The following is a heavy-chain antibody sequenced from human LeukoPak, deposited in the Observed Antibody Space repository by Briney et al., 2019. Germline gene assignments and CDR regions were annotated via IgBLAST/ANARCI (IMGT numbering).Heavy chain of an antibody. D-gene: IGHD6-19*01. V-gene: IGHV4-59*01. CDR2: IYYSGST. CDR3: ARWSSGWTRGAPELIWCFDL. J-gene: IGHJ2*01. CDR1: GGSISSYY. Sequence: PSETLSLTCTVSGGSISSYYWSWIRQPPGKGLEWIGYIYYSGSTNYNPSLKSRVTISVDTSKNQFSLKLSSVTAADTAVYYCARWSSGWTRGAPELIWCFDLWGRGTLVTVSS.